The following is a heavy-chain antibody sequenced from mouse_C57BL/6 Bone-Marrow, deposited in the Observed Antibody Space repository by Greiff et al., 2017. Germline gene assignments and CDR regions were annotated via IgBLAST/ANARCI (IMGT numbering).Heavy chain of an antibody. CDR1: GFTFSSYG. J-gene: IGHJ2*01. D-gene: IGHD3-2*02. CDR2: ISSGGSYT. V-gene: IGHV5-6*01. Sequence: EVHLVESGGDLVKPGGSLKLSCAASGFTFSSYGMSWVRQTPDKRLEWVATISSGGSYTYYPDSVKGRFTISRDNAKNTLYLQMSSLKSEDTAMYYCARRRQLRLFYYWGQGTTLTVSS. CDR3: ARRRQLRLFYY.